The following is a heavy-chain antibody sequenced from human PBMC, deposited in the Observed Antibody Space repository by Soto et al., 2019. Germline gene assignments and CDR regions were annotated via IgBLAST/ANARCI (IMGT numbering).Heavy chain of an antibody. J-gene: IGHJ4*02. CDR3: ASEGDLELYFDY. CDR2: ISADNGNT. V-gene: IGHV1-18*04. CDR1: GYNFAAYG. Sequence: GSVKVSCKASGYNFAAYGVSWVRQAPGQGLEWMGWISADNGNTNYAQKFQGRVTMTTDTSTSTAHMDLRSLRSDDTAVYYCASEGDLELYFDYWGQGSLVTVSP. D-gene: IGHD3-16*01.